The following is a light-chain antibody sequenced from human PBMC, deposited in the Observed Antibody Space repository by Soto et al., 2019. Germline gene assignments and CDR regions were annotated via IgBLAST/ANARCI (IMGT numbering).Light chain of an antibody. CDR2: SNN. V-gene: IGLV1-44*01. Sequence: QSVLTQPPSASGTPGQRVTISCSGSSSNIGGNTVNWYQQLPGTAPKLLIYSNNQRPSGVPDRFSGSKSGTSASLAISGLQSEDQADYYCGSWDGSLNGVVFGGGTKLTVL. CDR1: SSNIGGNT. CDR3: GSWDGSLNGVV. J-gene: IGLJ2*01.